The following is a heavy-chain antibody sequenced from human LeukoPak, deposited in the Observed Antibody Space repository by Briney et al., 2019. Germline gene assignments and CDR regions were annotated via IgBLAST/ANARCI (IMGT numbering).Heavy chain of an antibody. CDR3: ARDDTYYDILTGYYTPGRFDP. D-gene: IGHD3-9*01. J-gene: IGHJ5*02. CDR1: GFTFSSYA. V-gene: IGHV3-30-3*01. Sequence: GGSLRLSCAASGFTFSSYAMHWVRQAPGKGLEWVAVIPYDGSNKYYADSVKGRFTISRDNSKNTLYLQMNSLRAEDTAVYYCARDDTYYDILTGYYTPGRFDPWGQGTLVTVSS. CDR2: IPYDGSNK.